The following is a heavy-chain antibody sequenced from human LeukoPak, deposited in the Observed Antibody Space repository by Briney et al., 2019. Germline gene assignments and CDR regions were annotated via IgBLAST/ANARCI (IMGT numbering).Heavy chain of an antibody. J-gene: IGHJ4*02. Sequence: GGSLRLSCAASGFTFNSYAMSWVRQAPWGRLQWVSGISDSGGNTYYADSVRGRFTISRDNSKNTLYLQMNSLRAEDTAVYYCAEASPFRDIVVVPAPYYFDYWGQGTLVTVSS. D-gene: IGHD2-2*01. CDR2: ISDSGGNT. CDR3: AEASPFRDIVVVPAPYYFDY. V-gene: IGHV3-23*01. CDR1: GFTFNSYA.